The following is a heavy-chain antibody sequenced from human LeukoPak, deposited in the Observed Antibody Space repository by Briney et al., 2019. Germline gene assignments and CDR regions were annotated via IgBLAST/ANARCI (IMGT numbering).Heavy chain of an antibody. Sequence: SETLSLTCTVSGGSISSSSYYWGWIRQPPGKGLEWIGRIYTSGSTNYNPSLKSRVTMSVDTSKNQFSLKLSSVTAADTAVYYCASTLYSYGTDYFDYWGQGTLVTVSS. CDR2: IYTSGST. CDR3: ASTLYSYGTDYFDY. J-gene: IGHJ4*02. V-gene: IGHV4-61*05. D-gene: IGHD5-18*01. CDR1: GGSISSSSYY.